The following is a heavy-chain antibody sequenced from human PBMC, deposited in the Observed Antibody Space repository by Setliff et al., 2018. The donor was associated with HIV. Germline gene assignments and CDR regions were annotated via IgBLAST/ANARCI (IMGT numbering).Heavy chain of an antibody. CDR2: IYSTGST. D-gene: IGHD4-17*01. J-gene: IGHJ4*02. V-gene: IGHV4-59*11. CDR3: AKGAGFYGDYTFDH. Sequence: ETLSLTCTVSGPSINIHYWSWIRQSPRKGFEWIGYIYSTGSTNYNPSLQSRVTISMVASRNQFSLKVTSVTAADTAVYYCAKGAGFYGDYTFDHWGQGRQVTVSS. CDR1: GPSINIHY.